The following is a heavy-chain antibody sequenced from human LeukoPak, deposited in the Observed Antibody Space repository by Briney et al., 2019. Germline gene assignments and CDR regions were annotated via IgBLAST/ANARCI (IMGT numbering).Heavy chain of an antibody. CDR1: GYTFTSYA. J-gene: IGHJ3*02. CDR3: ARVAWGSSSQTIAFDI. CDR2: INTNTGNP. D-gene: IGHD6-13*01. V-gene: IGHV7-4-1*02. Sequence: ASVRVSCKASGYTFTSYAMNWVRQAPGQGLEWMGWINTNTGNPTYAQGFTGRFVFSLDTSVSTAYLQISSLKAEDTAVYYCARVAWGSSSQTIAFDIWGQGTMVTVSS.